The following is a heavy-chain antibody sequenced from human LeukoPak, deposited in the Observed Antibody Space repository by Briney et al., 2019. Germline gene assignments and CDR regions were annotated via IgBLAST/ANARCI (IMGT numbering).Heavy chain of an antibody. Sequence: SETLSLTCAVYGGSLNGHYWSWIRQPPGKGLEWIGEGSESGGTKFNPSLKSRVTISADTSKNQFSLKVKSVTAADTAVYYCARDSWWTAAGYYYYMDVWGKGTTVTVSS. CDR1: GGSLNGHY. J-gene: IGHJ6*03. CDR2: GSESGGT. V-gene: IGHV4-34*01. CDR3: ARDSWWTAAGYYYYMDV. D-gene: IGHD6-13*01.